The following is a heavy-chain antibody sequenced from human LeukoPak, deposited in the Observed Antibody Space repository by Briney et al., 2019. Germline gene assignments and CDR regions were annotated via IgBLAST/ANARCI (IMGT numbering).Heavy chain of an antibody. D-gene: IGHD6-13*01. CDR1: GFTVSSNY. CDR2: IYSGGST. J-gene: IGHJ4*02. Sequence: GGSLRLSCAASGFTVSSNYMSWVRQAPGKGLEWVSVIYSGGSTYYADSVKGRFTISRDNSKNTLYLQMNSLRAKDTAVYYCARDVSSSWFDYWGQGTLVTVSS. CDR3: ARDVSSSWFDY. V-gene: IGHV3-53*01.